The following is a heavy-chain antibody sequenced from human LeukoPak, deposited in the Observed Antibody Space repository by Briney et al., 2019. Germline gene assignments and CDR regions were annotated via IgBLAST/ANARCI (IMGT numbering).Heavy chain of an antibody. CDR2: ITPLSATP. D-gene: IGHD3-10*01. CDR1: AGTFNRYA. Sequence: TVTVSCKASAGTFNRYAISWVRQAPGQGLEWMGRITPLSATPSQSQSIQGIVTISAYTSPNTIYLYLSSLRSEDTALYFCAGDPPGTPVGFDVWGQGTMVTVSS. CDR3: AGDPPGTPVGFDV. V-gene: IGHV1-69*06. J-gene: IGHJ3*01.